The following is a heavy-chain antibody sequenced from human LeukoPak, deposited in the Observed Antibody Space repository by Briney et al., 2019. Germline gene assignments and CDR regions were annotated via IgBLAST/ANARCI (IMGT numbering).Heavy chain of an antibody. Sequence: GGSLRLSCAASGFTVSSYWMHWVRQAPGKGLVWVSRINNDSTTYADSVKGRFTIFRDNAKNTLYLQMNSLRAEDTAVYYCARGAVAGHLDHWGQGTLVTVSS. V-gene: IGHV3-74*01. J-gene: IGHJ4*02. CDR2: INNDST. D-gene: IGHD6-19*01. CDR3: ARGAVAGHLDH. CDR1: GFTVSSYW.